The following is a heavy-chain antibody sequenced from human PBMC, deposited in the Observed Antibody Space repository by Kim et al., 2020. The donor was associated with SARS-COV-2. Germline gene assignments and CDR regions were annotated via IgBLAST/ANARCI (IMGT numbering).Heavy chain of an antibody. Sequence: GGSLRLSCVGSGFAFSTSWMPWVRQVPGKGLEWVANIKEDGRDTYYVDSVKGRFTISRDNAKSSVYLQMNSLRAEDTAVYYCARDPYDSSGYGAFDYWGQGTLVTVAS. CDR2: IKEDGRDT. J-gene: IGHJ4*02. D-gene: IGHD3-22*01. V-gene: IGHV3-7*01. CDR1: GFAFSTSW. CDR3: ARDPYDSSGYGAFDY.